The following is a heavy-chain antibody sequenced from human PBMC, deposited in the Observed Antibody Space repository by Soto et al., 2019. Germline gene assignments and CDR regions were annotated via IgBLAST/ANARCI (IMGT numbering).Heavy chain of an antibody. CDR2: ISGSGGST. V-gene: IGHV3-23*01. CDR3: AKVLRRIGGYGDYVFDY. CDR1: GFTFSSYA. D-gene: IGHD4-17*01. Sequence: GGSLRLSCAASGFTFSSYAMSWVRQAPGKGLEWVSAISGSGGSTYYADSVKGRFTISRDNSKNTLYLQMNSLRAEDTAVYYCAKVLRRIGGYGDYVFDYWGQGTLVTVSS. J-gene: IGHJ4*02.